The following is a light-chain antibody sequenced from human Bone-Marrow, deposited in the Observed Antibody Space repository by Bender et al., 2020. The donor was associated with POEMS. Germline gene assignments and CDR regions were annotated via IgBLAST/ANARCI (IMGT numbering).Light chain of an antibody. CDR2: SVN. V-gene: IGLV2-5*02. CDR3: CSYAGSSTTV. Sequence: QSALNQPPSVSGSPGQSVTISCTGTSSDFGSYDYVSWYQQHPGTVPKPMIYSVNTRPSGVSNRFSGSKSGNTASLTISGLQAEDEADYYCCSYAGSSTTVFGGGTKLTVL. CDR1: SSDFGSYDY. J-gene: IGLJ3*02.